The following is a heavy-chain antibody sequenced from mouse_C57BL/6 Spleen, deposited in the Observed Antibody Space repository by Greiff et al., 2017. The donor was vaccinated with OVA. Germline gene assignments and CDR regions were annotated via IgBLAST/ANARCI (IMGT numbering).Heavy chain of an antibody. CDR3: TREGANFPHFDY. J-gene: IGHJ2*01. CDR1: GFTFSSYA. V-gene: IGHV5-9-1*02. D-gene: IGHD4-1*01. Sequence: EVQGVESGEGLVKPGGSLKLSCAASGFTFSSYAMSWVRQTPEKRLEWVAYISSGGDYIYYADTVKGRFTISRDNARNTLYLQMSSLKSEDTAMYYCTREGANFPHFDYWGQGTTLTVSS. CDR2: ISSGGDYI.